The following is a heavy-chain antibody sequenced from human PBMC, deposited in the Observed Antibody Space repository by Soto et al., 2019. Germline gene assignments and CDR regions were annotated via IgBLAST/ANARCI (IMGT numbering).Heavy chain of an antibody. CDR2: MYNTAST. J-gene: IGHJ6*02. CDR3: AIDLWGHCGADCSPLHD. D-gene: IGHD2-21*02. CDR1: GGSMSSGQ. Sequence: EDLSLICSGAGGSMSSGQWSWFRQPPWKGQEWIGYMYNTASTIYNPSLKSRVTISVDTSKNQFSLKLNSVTAADTAVYYCAIDLWGHCGADCSPLHDWGQGTTVTIS. V-gene: IGHV4-59*01.